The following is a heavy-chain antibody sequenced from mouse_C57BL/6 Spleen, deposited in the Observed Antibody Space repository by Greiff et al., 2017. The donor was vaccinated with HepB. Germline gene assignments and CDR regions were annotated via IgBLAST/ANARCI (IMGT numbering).Heavy chain of an antibody. V-gene: IGHV1-82*01. D-gene: IGHD1-1*01. CDR1: GYAFSSSW. Sequence: VQVVESGPELVKPGASVKISCKASGYAFSSSWMNWVKQRPGKGLEWIGRIYPGDGDTNYNGKFKGKATLTADKSSSTAYMQLSSLTSEDSAVYFCARERITTVVADWGQGTTLTVSS. J-gene: IGHJ2*01. CDR2: IYPGDGDT. CDR3: ARERITTVVAD.